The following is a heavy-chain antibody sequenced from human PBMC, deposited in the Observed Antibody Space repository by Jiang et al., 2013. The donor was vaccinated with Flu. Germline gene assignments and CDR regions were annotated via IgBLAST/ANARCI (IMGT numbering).Heavy chain of an antibody. V-gene: IGHV5-10-1*01. D-gene: IGHD1-26*01. J-gene: IGHJ5*02. Sequence: GAEVKKPGESLRISCKGSGYSFTQLLDQLGCARLPGKGLEWMGRIDPSDSYTNYSPSFQGHVTISADKSISTAYLQWSSLKASDTAMYYCARHYRYSGSYSWFDPWGQGTLVTVSS. CDR3: ARHYRYSGSYSWFDP. CDR1: GYSFTQLL. CDR2: IDPSDSYT.